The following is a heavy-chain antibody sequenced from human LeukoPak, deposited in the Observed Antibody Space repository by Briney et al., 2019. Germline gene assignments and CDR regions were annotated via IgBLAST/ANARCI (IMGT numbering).Heavy chain of an antibody. Sequence: GSLRLSCAASGFTFSSYWMHWVRQAPGKGLVWVSRISSDESSTSYADSVKGRFTISRDNAKNSLFLQMNSLRAEDTAVYYCARLPAYCSSTSCYYDYWGQGTLVTVSS. V-gene: IGHV3-74*01. CDR3: ARLPAYCSSTSCYYDY. CDR1: GFTFSSYW. J-gene: IGHJ4*02. CDR2: ISSDESST. D-gene: IGHD2-2*01.